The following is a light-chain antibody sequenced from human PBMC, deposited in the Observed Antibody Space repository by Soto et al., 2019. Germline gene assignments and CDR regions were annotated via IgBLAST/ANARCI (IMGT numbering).Light chain of an antibody. CDR2: SNN. CDR1: SSNIGSNT. Sequence: QSVLTQPPSASGTPGQRVTISCSGSSSNIGSNTVNWYQQLPGTAPKLLIYSNNQRPSGVPGRFSGSKSGTSASLAISGLQSVDEADYYSAAWDDSLNGVVFGGGTMLTLL. J-gene: IGLJ2*01. CDR3: AAWDDSLNGVV. V-gene: IGLV1-44*01.